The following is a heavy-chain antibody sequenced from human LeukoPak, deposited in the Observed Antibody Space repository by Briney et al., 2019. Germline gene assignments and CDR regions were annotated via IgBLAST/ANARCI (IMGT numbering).Heavy chain of an antibody. V-gene: IGHV1-69*13. CDR2: IIPIFGTA. Sequence: ASVKVSCKASGGTFSSYAISWVRRAPGQGLEWMGGIIPIFGTANYAQKFQGRVTITADESTSTAYMELSSLRSEDTAVYYCARGSSGWYVAPYNWFDPWGQGTLVTVSS. D-gene: IGHD6-19*01. CDR1: GGTFSSYA. J-gene: IGHJ5*02. CDR3: ARGSSGWYVAPYNWFDP.